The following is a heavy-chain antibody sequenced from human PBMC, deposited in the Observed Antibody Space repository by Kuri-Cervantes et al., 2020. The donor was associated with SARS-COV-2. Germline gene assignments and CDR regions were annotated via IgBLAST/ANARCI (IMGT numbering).Heavy chain of an antibody. CDR1: GYTFTSYG. Sequence: ASVKVSCKASGYTFTSYGISWVRQAPGQGLEWMGWISAYNGNTNYAQKLQGRVTMTTDTSTSTAYMELRSLRSEDTAVYYCARDGPTVVTPSDAFDIWGQGTMVTVSS. J-gene: IGHJ3*02. D-gene: IGHD4-23*01. V-gene: IGHV1-18*01. CDR3: ARDGPTVVTPSDAFDI. CDR2: ISAYNGNT.